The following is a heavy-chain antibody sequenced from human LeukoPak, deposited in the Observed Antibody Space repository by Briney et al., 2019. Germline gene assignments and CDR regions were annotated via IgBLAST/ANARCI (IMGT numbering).Heavy chain of an antibody. V-gene: IGHV3-53*01. D-gene: IGHD2-2*02. Sequence: GGSLRLSCAASGFTVSSNYMSWVRQAPGKGLEWVSVIYTGGGTYYADSVKGRFTISRDNTKNTVYLQMNSLRAEDTAVYFCARGYCTSSSCYNDYWGQGTLVTVSS. J-gene: IGHJ4*02. CDR2: IYTGGGT. CDR1: GFTVSSNY. CDR3: ARGYCTSSSCYNDY.